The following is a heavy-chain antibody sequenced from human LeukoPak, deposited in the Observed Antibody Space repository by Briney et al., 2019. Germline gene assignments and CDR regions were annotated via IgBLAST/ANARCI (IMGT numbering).Heavy chain of an antibody. CDR3: ARDSGWLTDFDY. J-gene: IGHJ4*02. Sequence: GRSLRLSCAASGFTFSSYGMHWVRQAPGKGLEWVAVISNDGSNKFYGDSVKGRFTISRDNSKNTLYLQMNSLRAEDTAVYYCARDSGWLTDFDYWGQGTLVTVSS. CDR2: ISNDGSNK. V-gene: IGHV3-30*03. CDR1: GFTFSSYG. D-gene: IGHD6-19*01.